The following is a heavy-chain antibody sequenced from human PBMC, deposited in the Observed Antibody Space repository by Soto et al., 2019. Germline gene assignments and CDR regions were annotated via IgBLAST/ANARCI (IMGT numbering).Heavy chain of an antibody. Sequence: QVQLVESGGGVVQPGRSLIVSCAASGYTFSSYGMHWVRQAPGKGLEWVAAISYDGRNKNYADSVEGRFTISRDNSKNTLYLQMNSLRAEDTAVYYCAKDTYYHDSSGYYTFDYWGQGTLVTVSS. J-gene: IGHJ4*02. D-gene: IGHD3-22*01. CDR3: AKDTYYHDSSGYYTFDY. V-gene: IGHV3-30*18. CDR1: GYTFSSYG. CDR2: ISYDGRNK.